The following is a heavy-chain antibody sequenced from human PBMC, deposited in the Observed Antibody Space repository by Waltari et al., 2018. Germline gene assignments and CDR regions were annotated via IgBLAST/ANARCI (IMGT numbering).Heavy chain of an antibody. V-gene: IGHV3-7*01. Sequence: EVQLVESGGGLVQPGGSLRLSCAASGFTFSSYWMSWVRQAPGKGLEGVANIKQDGSEKYYVDSVKGRFTISRDNAKNSLYLQMNSLRAEDTAVYYCARKPIAYYYDSSGYAYWYFDLWGRGTLVTVSS. CDR1: GFTFSSYW. CDR2: IKQDGSEK. CDR3: ARKPIAYYYDSSGYAYWYFDL. D-gene: IGHD3-22*01. J-gene: IGHJ2*01.